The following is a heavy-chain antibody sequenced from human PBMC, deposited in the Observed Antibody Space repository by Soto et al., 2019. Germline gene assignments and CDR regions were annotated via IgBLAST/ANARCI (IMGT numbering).Heavy chain of an antibody. CDR1: GFTFSSYA. V-gene: IGHV3-23*01. Sequence: GGSLRLSCAASGFTFSSYAMSWVRQAPGKGLEWVSAISGSGGSTYYADSGKGRFTISRDNSKNTLYLQMNSLRAEDTAVYYCAKVARAGDYYYYYYGMDVWGQGTTVTVSS. J-gene: IGHJ6*02. D-gene: IGHD3-16*01. CDR3: AKVARAGDYYYYYYGMDV. CDR2: ISGSGGST.